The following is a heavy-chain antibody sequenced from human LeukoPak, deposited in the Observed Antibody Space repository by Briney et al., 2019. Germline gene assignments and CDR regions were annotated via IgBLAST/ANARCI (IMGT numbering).Heavy chain of an antibody. J-gene: IGHJ4*02. CDR1: GFTFSSYA. CDR3: AIREMYSSGWCLGY. CDR2: ISGSGGST. Sequence: GGSLRLSCAASGFTFSSYAMSWVRQAPGKRLEWVSAISGSGGSTYYADSVKGRFTISRDNSKNTLYLQMNSLRAEDTALYYCAIREMYSSGWCLGYWGQGTLVTVSS. D-gene: IGHD6-19*01. V-gene: IGHV3-23*01.